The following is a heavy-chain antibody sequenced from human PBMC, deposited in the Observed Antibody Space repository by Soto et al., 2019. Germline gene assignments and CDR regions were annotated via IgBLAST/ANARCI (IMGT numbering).Heavy chain of an antibody. CDR1: GGTFSKYA. CDR3: ARGWETVGATTAFAY. Sequence: QVQLVQSGAEVKKPGSSVKVSCKASGGTFSKYAINWVRQAPGRGLEWMGGINPIFGTAAYAQKFQGRVTITADKSTTTAYMEVSSVTSADTAVYYCARGWETVGATTAFAYWGQGTLVTVSS. V-gene: IGHV1-69*06. CDR2: INPIFGTA. D-gene: IGHD1-26*01. J-gene: IGHJ4*02.